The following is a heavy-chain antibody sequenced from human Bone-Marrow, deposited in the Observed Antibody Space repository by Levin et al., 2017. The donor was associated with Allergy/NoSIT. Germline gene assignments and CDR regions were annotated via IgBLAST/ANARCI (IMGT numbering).Heavy chain of an antibody. CDR1: GYTFTSYD. CDR2: MNPNSGNT. V-gene: IGHV1-8*01. CDR3: ARGFGGMFIAVAEDAFDI. J-gene: IGHJ3*02. D-gene: IGHD6-19*01. Sequence: ASVKVSCKASGYTFTSYDINWVRQATGQGLEWMGWMNPNSGNTGYAQKFQGRVTMTRNTSISTAYMELSSLRSEDTAVYYCARGFGGMFIAVAEDAFDIWGQGTMVTVSS.